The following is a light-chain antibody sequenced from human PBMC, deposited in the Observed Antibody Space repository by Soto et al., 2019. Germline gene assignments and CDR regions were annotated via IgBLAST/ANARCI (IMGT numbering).Light chain of an antibody. V-gene: IGKV2-28*01. J-gene: IGKJ1*01. CDR1: QSLLQNNGYNY. CDR2: LGS. CDR3: MQALQTPK. Sequence: DIVMTQSPLSLPVTPGEPASISCRSSQSLLQNNGYNYLDWYLQKPGQSPQLLIYLGSNRASGVPDRFSGSESGTDFTLKISRVEAEDVGVYYCMQALQTPKFGQGTRWISN.